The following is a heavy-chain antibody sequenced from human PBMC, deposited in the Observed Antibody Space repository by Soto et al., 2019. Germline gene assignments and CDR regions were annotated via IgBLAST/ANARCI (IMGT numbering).Heavy chain of an antibody. D-gene: IGHD3-16*01. CDR2: IWYHGGDK. J-gene: IGHJ4*02. CDR1: GFTFSDYV. Sequence: HPGGSLRLSCAASGFTFSDYVMTWVRQAPGKGLEWVAVIWYHGGDKFYAASVKGRFTITRDNSKNTLYLQMNSLRADDTAGYYCALDHGGQSGNFRFDNWGQGTPVTVSS. V-gene: IGHV3-33*01. CDR3: ALDHGGQSGNFRFDN.